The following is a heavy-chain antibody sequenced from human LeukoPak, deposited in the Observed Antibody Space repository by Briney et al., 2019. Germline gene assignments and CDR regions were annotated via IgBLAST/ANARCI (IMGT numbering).Heavy chain of an antibody. CDR2: IRGDGGEK. J-gene: IGHJ4*02. D-gene: IGHD6-6*01. V-gene: IGHV3-7*01. CDR1: GFTFSTYW. CDR3: ARGGAARPDF. Sequence: GGSLRLSCAASGFTFSTYWMNWFRQTPGKGLEWVAKIRGDGGEKDHVASVMGRFTISRDNAKNSLYLQMNSLRVEDTAIYYCARGGAARPDFWGQGTLVTVSS.